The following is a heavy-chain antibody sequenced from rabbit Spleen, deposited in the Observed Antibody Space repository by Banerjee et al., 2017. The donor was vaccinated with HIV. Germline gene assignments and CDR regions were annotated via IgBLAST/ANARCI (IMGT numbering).Heavy chain of an antibody. CDR2: IASSSSDFT. J-gene: IGHJ6*01. Sequence: QEQLKESGGGLVQPGGSLKLSCKASGFTLSSYYMNWVRQAPGKGLEWIGCIASSSSDFTYSATWAKGRFTCSKTSSTTVTLQMTSLTVADTATYFCARDTGSSFSSYGMDLWGQGTLVTVS. CDR1: GFTLSSYYM. V-gene: IGHV1S45*01. D-gene: IGHD8-1*01. CDR3: ARDTGSSFSSYGMDL.